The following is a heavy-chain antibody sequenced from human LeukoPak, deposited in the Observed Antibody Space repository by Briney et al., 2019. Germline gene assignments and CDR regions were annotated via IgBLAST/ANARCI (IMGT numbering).Heavy chain of an antibody. D-gene: IGHD1-14*01. J-gene: IGHJ4*02. CDR2: IGPTGTDR. CDR1: GFTFSSCG. Sequence: GGSLRLSCAASGFTFSSCGFNWVRQASGRGREGVSSIGPTGTDRYYEYSVRGRFTISRDNAKNSMYLQMDSLRDEDTAVYYCATETIGRHYDYWGQGTLLTVSS. CDR3: ATETIGRHYDY. V-gene: IGHV3-21*01.